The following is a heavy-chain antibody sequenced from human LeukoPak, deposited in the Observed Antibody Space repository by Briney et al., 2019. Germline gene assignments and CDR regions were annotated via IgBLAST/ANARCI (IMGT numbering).Heavy chain of an antibody. CDR3: ARDISGYLVSVWDAFGI. V-gene: IGHV1-3*01. CDR2: INAGNGNT. CDR1: GYTFTSYA. Sequence: ASVKVSCKASGYTFTSYAMHWVRQAPGQRLEWMGWINAGNGNTKYSQKFQGRVTITRDTSASTAYMELSSLRSEDTAVYYCARDISGYLVSVWDAFGIWGQGTMVTVSS. J-gene: IGHJ3*02. D-gene: IGHD3-22*01.